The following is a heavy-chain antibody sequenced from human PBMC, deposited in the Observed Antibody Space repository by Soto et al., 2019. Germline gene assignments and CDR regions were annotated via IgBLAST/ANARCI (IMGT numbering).Heavy chain of an antibody. CDR2: ISTHDANT. J-gene: IGHJ4*02. CDR3: ARGTSRRSYDY. Sequence: ASVKVSCKASVYTFISYAISWVRQAPGQGLEWMGWISTHDANTKNAQKFQGRVALTTETSTSIAYMELRSLRSDDTAVYYCARGTSRRSYDYWGQGTLVTLSA. D-gene: IGHD1-26*01. V-gene: IGHV1-18*04. CDR1: VYTFISYA.